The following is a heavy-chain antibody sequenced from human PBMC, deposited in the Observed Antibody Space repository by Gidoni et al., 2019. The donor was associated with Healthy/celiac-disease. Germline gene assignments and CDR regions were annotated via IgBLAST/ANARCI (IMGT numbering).Heavy chain of an antibody. CDR2: INHSGST. Sequence: QVQLQQWGAGLLKPSETLSLTCAVYGGSFSGYYWSWIRQPPGKGLEWIGEINHSGSTNYNPSLNSRVTISVDTSKNQFSRKLSSGTAADTAVYYCARGGSKGGYCSSTSCYRSWFDPWGQGTLVTVSS. J-gene: IGHJ5*02. D-gene: IGHD2-2*01. CDR1: GGSFSGYY. CDR3: ARGGSKGGYCSSTSCYRSWFDP. V-gene: IGHV4-34*01.